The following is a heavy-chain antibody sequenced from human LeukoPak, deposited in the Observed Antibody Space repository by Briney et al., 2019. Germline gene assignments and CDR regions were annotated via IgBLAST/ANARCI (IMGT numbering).Heavy chain of an antibody. CDR1: GFTFSSYS. CDR3: ARVSGLLYGDYWAGY. Sequence: GGSLRLSCAASGFTFSSYSMNWVRQAPGKGLEWVSSISNSSRYIYYADSVKGRFTISRANTKNPLYLQMTSLRAEDTAVYYCARVSGLLYGDYWAGYWGQGTLVTVSS. D-gene: IGHD4-17*01. V-gene: IGHV3-21*01. CDR2: ISNSSRYI. J-gene: IGHJ4*02.